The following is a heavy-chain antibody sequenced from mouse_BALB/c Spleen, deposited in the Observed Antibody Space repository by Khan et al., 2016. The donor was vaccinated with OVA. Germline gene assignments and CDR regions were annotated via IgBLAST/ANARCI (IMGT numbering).Heavy chain of an antibody. D-gene: IGHD3-3*01. CDR2: IDPFNGGT. Sequence: VQLQQSGPELMRPGSSVNISCKASGYSFTSYYIHWVKQSHGKSLEWIGYIDPFNGGTDYNQKFKGKATLTVDKSSNTAYMHLSSLTSEDSAVYYCARGTFDYWGQGTLVTGS. CDR1: GYSFTSYY. J-gene: IGHJ3*01. V-gene: IGHV1S135*01. CDR3: ARGTFDY.